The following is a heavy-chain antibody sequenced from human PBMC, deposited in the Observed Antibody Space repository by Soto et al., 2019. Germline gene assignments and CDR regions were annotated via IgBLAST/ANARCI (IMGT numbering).Heavy chain of an antibody. D-gene: IGHD2-2*02. CDR2: LIPILNST. CDR3: ARERRGKKAGYNGLVSLGY. CDR1: GSRFSNYA. J-gene: IGHJ4*02. Sequence: QVQLVQSGAEVKTPGSSLKVSCKVSGSRFSNYAISWVRQAPGHGLEWLGRLIPILNSTKYAQSFPGRVTITADKSTTTASLELSSLRSHDTAVYYCARERRGKKAGYNGLVSLGYWGQGTLVTVSS. V-gene: IGHV1-69*06.